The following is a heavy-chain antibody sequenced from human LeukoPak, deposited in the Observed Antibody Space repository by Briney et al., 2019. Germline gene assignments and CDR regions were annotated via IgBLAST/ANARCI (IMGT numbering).Heavy chain of an antibody. CDR3: ARTLGGDWFDP. D-gene: IGHD3-16*01. V-gene: IGHV3-53*01. CDR2: IYSGGST. J-gene: IGHJ5*02. CDR1: GFTVSSNY. Sequence: GGSLRLXCAASGFTVSSNYMSWVRRAPGKGLESVSVIYSGGSTYYADSVKGRFTISRDNSKNTLYLQMNSLRAEDTAVYYCARTLGGDWFDPWGQGTLVTVSS.